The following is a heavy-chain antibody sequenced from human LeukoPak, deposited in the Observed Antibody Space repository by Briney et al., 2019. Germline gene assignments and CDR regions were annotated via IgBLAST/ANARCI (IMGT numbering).Heavy chain of an antibody. Sequence: GESRKISCQASGYTFGNYWIGWVRQKSGKGLEWMGIIYGDDFDTRYSPSFQGQVTISADKSNRTAYLHWSSLKASDTAIYFCARSEWLLPRGGFDFWGQGTRVVVSS. J-gene: IGHJ4*02. CDR2: IYGDDFDT. CDR1: GYTFGNYW. D-gene: IGHD3-3*01. CDR3: ARSEWLLPRGGFDF. V-gene: IGHV5-51*01.